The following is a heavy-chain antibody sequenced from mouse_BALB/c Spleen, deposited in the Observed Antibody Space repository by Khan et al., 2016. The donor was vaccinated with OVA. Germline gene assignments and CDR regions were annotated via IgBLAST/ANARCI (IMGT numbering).Heavy chain of an antibody. V-gene: IGHV5-9-3*01. D-gene: IGHD2-3*01. Sequence: EVELVESGGGLVKPGGSLKLSCAASGFTFSSYAMSWVRQTPETRLEWVATISSGGSYTYYPDSVKGRFPISRDNAKNTLYLQMSSLRSEDTAMYYGARHVVPWFYDGSIDGFDVWGAGTTVTVSS. CDR3: ARHVVPWFYDGSIDGFDV. CDR1: GFTFSSYA. CDR2: ISSGGSYT. J-gene: IGHJ1*01.